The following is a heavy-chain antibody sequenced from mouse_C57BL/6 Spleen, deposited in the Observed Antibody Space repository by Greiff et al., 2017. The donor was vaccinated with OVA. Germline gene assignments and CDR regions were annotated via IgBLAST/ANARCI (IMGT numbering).Heavy chain of an antibody. CDR1: GYSFTGYY. CDR3: ARTGSYGSYYAMDY. V-gene: IGHV1-42*01. CDR2: INPSTGGT. Sequence: VQLQQSGPELVKPGASVKISCKASGYSFTGYYMNWVKQSPEKSLEWIGEINPSTGGTTYNQKFKAKATLTVDKSSSTAYMQLKSLTSEDSAVYYCARTGSYGSYYAMDYWGQGTSVTVSS. J-gene: IGHJ4*01. D-gene: IGHD6-1*01.